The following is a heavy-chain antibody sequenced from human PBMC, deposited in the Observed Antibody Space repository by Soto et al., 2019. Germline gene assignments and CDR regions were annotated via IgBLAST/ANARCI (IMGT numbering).Heavy chain of an antibody. CDR3: ARVLQRRGRDDY. CDR1: GYTFTNNY. J-gene: IGHJ4*02. D-gene: IGHD1-1*01. Sequence: QVQLVQSGAEIKRPGASVRISCKTSGYTFTNNYIHWVRQAPGQGLEWMGIINPRDDTTYYTQTFQGRVTITRDTSTRTVYMELSSLRSEDTGVYYCARVLQRRGRDDYWGQGTLVTVLS. CDR2: INPRDDTT. V-gene: IGHV1-46*01.